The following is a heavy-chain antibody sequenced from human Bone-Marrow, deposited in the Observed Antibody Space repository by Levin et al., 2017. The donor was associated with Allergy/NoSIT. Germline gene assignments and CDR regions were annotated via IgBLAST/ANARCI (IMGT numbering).Heavy chain of an antibody. D-gene: IGHD6-13*01. J-gene: IGHJ6*02. CDR2: ISYDGSNK. V-gene: IGHV3-30*04. CDR3: ARGIAAAGYYYYGMDV. Sequence: LSLTCAASGFTFSSYAMHWVRQAPGKGLERVAVISYDGSNKYYADSVKGRFTISRDNSKNTLYLQMNSLRAEDTAVYYCARGIAAAGYYYYGMDVWGQGTTVTVSS. CDR1: GFTFSSYA.